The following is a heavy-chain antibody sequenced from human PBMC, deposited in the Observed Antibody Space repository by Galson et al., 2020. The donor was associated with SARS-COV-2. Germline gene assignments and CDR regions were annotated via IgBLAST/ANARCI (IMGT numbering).Heavy chain of an antibody. CDR2: INHSGST. V-gene: IGHV4-34*01. D-gene: IGHD5-12*01. CDR3: ATKGGATIPFDY. CDR1: GGSFSGYY. J-gene: IGHJ4*02. Sequence: SETLSLTCAVYGGSFSGYYWSWIRQPPGKGLEWIGEINHSGSTNYNPSLKSRVTISVDTSKNQFSLKLSSVTAADTAVYYCATKGGATIPFDYWGQGTLVTVSS.